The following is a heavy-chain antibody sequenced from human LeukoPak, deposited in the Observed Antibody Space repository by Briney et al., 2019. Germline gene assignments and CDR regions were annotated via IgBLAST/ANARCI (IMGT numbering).Heavy chain of an antibody. CDR1: GFTFSSYW. CDR3: ARSGWSLANWFDP. Sequence: PVESLRLSCAASGFTFSSYWMHWVRQAPGKGLVWVSRINSDGSSTSYADSVKGRFTISRDNAKNTLYLQMNSLRAEDTAVYYCARSGWSLANWFDPWGQGTLVTVPS. V-gene: IGHV3-74*01. CDR2: INSDGSST. D-gene: IGHD6-19*01. J-gene: IGHJ5*02.